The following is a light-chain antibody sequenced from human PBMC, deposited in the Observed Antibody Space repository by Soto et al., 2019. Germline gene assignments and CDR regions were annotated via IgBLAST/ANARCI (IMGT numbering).Light chain of an antibody. V-gene: IGKV3-15*01. J-gene: IGKJ2*01. CDR3: QQYNDWLPYT. Sequence: LVMTQSPATLSVSPGERATLSCRASRSVNGNLAWYQQRPGQAPKLLIYAASTRATGIPDRFSGSGYGTEFTLTISSLQSEDLAVYFCQQYNDWLPYTFGQGTKLEIK. CDR2: AAS. CDR1: RSVNGN.